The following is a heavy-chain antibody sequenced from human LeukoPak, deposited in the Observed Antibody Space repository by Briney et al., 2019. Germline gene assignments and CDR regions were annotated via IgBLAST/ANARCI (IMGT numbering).Heavy chain of an antibody. Sequence: GSLRLSCAASGFTFSSYSMNWVRQAPGKGLEWIGSIYYSGGAYYNPSLKSRVTISVDTSKNQFSLKLSSVTAADTAVYYCARHGYNRYAFDIWGQGTMVTVSS. J-gene: IGHJ3*02. V-gene: IGHV4-39*01. CDR3: ARHGYNRYAFDI. CDR2: IYYSGGA. D-gene: IGHD5-24*01. CDR1: GFTFSSYSMN.